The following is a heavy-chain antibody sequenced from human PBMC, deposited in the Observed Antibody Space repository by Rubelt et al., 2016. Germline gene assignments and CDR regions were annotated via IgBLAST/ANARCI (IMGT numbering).Heavy chain of an antibody. CDR1: GFTFSSYA. J-gene: IGHJ5*02. V-gene: IGHV3-48*01. Sequence: EVQLLESGGGLVQPGGSLRLSCAASGFTFSSYAMSWVRQAPGKGLEWVSYISSSGTTIYYADSVKGRFTISRDKAKNALYLQMNSLRAEDTAVYYCARAAGWFDPWGQGALVTVSS. CDR2: ISSSGTTI. CDR3: ARAAGWFDP.